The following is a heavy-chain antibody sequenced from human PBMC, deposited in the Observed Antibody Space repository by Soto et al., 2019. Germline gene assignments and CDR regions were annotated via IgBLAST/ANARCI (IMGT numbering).Heavy chain of an antibody. J-gene: IGHJ4*02. CDR2: FYPGDSET. CDR1: GYSFTSYW. Sequence: HGESLKISCNGSGYSFTSYWIGWVRQMPGKGLEWMGTFYPGDSETTYSPSFQGQVTISADKSIRTAHLQWTSLKASDTAMYYCARIDCSRYQVVDYWGQGTLVPVSS. D-gene: IGHD5-12*01. V-gene: IGHV5-51*01. CDR3: ARIDCSRYQVVDY.